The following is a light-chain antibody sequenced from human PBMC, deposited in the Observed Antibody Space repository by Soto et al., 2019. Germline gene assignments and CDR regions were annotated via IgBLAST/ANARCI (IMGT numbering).Light chain of an antibody. J-gene: IGLJ2*01. CDR1: SGHSSYA. Sequence: QPVLTQSPSASASLGASVNLTCTRSSGHSSYAIAWHQQQPEKGPRYLMKVKSDGSHNKGDGIPDRFSGSSSGAERYLTISSLQSEDEADYYCQTWGTGVIFGGGTKLTVL. CDR3: QTWGTGVI. CDR2: VKSDGSH. V-gene: IGLV4-69*01.